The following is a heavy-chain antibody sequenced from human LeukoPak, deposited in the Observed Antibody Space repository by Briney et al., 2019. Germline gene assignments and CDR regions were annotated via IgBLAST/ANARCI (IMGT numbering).Heavy chain of an antibody. CDR1: GYTFTSYG. CDR2: ISAYNGNT. V-gene: IGHV1-18*01. D-gene: IGHD2-15*01. J-gene: IGHJ4*02. CDR3: ARLPRGYCSGGSCYPVYFDY. Sequence: GASVKVSCTASGYTFTSYGISWVRQAPGQGLEWMGWISAYNGNTNYAQKLQGRVTMTTDTSTSTAYMELRSLRSDDTAVYYCARLPRGYCSGGSCYPVYFDYWGQGTLVTVSS.